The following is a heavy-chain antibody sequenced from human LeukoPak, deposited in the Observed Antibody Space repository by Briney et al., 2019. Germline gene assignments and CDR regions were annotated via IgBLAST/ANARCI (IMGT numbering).Heavy chain of an antibody. CDR3: ARGPRK. V-gene: IGHV4/OR15-8*01. J-gene: IGHJ3*01. CDR1: GGXITIGTW. CDR2: VYYSGSP. Sequence: SETLSLTCVVSGGXITIGTWWTWVRQPPGQGLEWIGEVYYSGSPNYNSSLKSRVTISLDKTKNQFLLNLTSVTAADTAVYYCARGPRKWGQGTMVTVSS.